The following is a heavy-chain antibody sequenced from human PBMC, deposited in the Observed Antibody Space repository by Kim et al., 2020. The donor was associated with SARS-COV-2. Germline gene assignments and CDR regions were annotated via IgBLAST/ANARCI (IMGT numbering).Heavy chain of an antibody. CDR1: GGSFSGYY. J-gene: IGHJ4*02. D-gene: IGHD1-26*01. V-gene: IGHV4-34*01. CDR2: INHSGST. CDR3: ARTEKGGESYYFDY. Sequence: SETLSLTCAVYGGSFSGYYWSWIRQPPGKGLEWIGEINHSGSTNYNPSLKSRVTISVDTSKNQFSLKLSSVTAADTAVYYCARTEKGGESYYFDYWGQGTLVTVSS.